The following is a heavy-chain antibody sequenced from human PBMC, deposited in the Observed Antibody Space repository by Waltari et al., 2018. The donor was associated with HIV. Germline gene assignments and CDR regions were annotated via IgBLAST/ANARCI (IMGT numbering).Heavy chain of an antibody. CDR1: GCVFSHYG. J-gene: IGHJ6*02. V-gene: IGHV1-18*01. CDR2: ISGYNANT. CDR3: ARGLGGSYYYGVDV. Sequence: HVHLVLSVANVKKTGASGRAYCKSSGCVFSHYGVIWVRQAPGQGLEWLGWISGYNANTNYAQRLQGRGTLTTDTSTSTAYMELRSLRSDDTAVYYCARGLGGSYYYGVDVWGQGTTVTVS.